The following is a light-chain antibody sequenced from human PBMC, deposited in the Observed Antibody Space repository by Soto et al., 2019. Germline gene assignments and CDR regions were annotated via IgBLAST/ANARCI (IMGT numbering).Light chain of an antibody. J-gene: IGLJ2*01. CDR1: SGHSNYA. Sequence: QLVLTQSPSASASLGASVKLTCTLSSGHSNYATAWHQQQSEKGPRYLMKLNSDGSHSKGDGIPDPFSGSSSAAERYLTISRRQCEDEADYCCQTWGSGIVVFGGGTKVTVL. V-gene: IGLV4-69*01. CDR3: QTWGSGIVV. CDR2: LNSDGSH.